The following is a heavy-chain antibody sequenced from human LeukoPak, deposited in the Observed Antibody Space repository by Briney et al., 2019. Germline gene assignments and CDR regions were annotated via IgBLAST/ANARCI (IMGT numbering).Heavy chain of an antibody. CDR2: INHSGST. CDR3: ATRIGYSSTWPHWYFDL. CDR1: VGSFSGYF. Sequence: PSETLSLSCAIYVGSFSGYFWSWVRQPPGKGLEWIGEINHSGSTTYNPSLKSRVIISLNASKSKFSLQLSYVPAADTAVYYCATRIGYSSTWPHWYFDLWGRGTLVTVSS. D-gene: IGHD6-13*01. J-gene: IGHJ2*01. V-gene: IGHV4-34*01.